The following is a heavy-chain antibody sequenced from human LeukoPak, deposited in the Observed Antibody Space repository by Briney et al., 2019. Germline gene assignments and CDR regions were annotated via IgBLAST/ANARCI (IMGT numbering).Heavy chain of an antibody. CDR2: ISGSGNRT. V-gene: IGHV3-23*01. CDR3: AKNLYCGGGSCYPSALGMDV. J-gene: IGHJ6*02. Sequence: GGSLRLSCAASGFTFSSYAMSWVRQAPGKGLEWVSSISGSGNRTYYADSVKGRFTISRDNSKNTLFLQMYSLRAEDTAVYYCAKNLYCGGGSCYPSALGMDVWGQGTTVTVSS. CDR1: GFTFSSYA. D-gene: IGHD2-15*01.